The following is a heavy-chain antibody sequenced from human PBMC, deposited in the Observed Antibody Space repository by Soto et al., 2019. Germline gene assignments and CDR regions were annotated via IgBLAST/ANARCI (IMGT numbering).Heavy chain of an antibody. V-gene: IGHV1-24*01. CDR3: ETVFSSGWVLDY. CDR1: GYTLTELS. Sequence: ASVKVSCKVSGYTLTELSMHWVRQAPGKGLEWMGGFDPEDGETIYAQKFQGRVTMTEDTSTDTAYMELSSLRSEDTAVYYCETVFSSGWVLDYWGQGTLVPVSS. J-gene: IGHJ4*02. CDR2: FDPEDGET. D-gene: IGHD6-19*01.